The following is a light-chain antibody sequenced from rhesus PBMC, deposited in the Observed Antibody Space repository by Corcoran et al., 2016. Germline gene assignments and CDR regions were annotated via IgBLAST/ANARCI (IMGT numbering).Light chain of an antibody. J-gene: IGKJ2*01. Sequence: DIVMTQTPLSLAVTPGEPASISCRSNQSLLHSNGYTYLYWYLQKPGHSPQLLMFLVSFRASGVPDRFSGRGSGTDFTLGIRSVEAEDIGIYYCIQGTQLPYNFGQGTKVEIK. V-gene: IGKV2-91*01. CDR3: IQGTQLPYN. CDR1: QSLLHSNGYTY. CDR2: LVS.